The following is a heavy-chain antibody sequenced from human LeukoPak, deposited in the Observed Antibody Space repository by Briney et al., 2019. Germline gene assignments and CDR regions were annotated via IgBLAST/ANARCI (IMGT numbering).Heavy chain of an antibody. V-gene: IGHV3-7*01. J-gene: IGHJ4*02. CDR2: IKQDGSDK. D-gene: IGHD3/OR15-3a*01. CDR3: ARDRGTGWNY. Sequence: GGSLRLSCAASGFTFSSYWMTWVRQAPGKGLEWVASIKQDGSDKYYVDSVKGRFTISRDNAKNSVYLQMNSLRVEDTAVFYCARDRGTGWNYWGQGTLVTVSS. CDR1: GFTFSSYW.